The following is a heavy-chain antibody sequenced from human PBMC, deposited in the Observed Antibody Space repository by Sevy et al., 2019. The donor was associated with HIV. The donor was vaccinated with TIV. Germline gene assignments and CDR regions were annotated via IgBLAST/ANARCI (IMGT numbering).Heavy chain of an antibody. CDR1: EFTFSSYA. CDR2: ISGSGRYT. Sequence: GGSLRLSCAASEFTFSSYAMSWVRQAPGKGLEWVSSISGSGRYTYYADSVEGRFTISRDNSRNTLYVQMNSLMAEDRAVYYCAKGFCSGGTCPRDYYYYGMDVWGQGTTVTVSS. D-gene: IGHD2-15*01. J-gene: IGHJ6*02. V-gene: IGHV3-23*01. CDR3: AKGFCSGGTCPRDYYYYGMDV.